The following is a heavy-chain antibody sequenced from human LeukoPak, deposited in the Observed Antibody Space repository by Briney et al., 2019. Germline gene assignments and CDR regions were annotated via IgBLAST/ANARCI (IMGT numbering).Heavy chain of an antibody. CDR1: GFTFSSYS. CDR3: ARSSSSWYYFDY. Sequence: GGSLILSCAASGFTFSSYSMNWVRQAPGKGLEWVSSISSSSSYIYYADSVKGRFTISRDNAKNSLHLQMNSLRAEDTAVHYCARSSSSWYYFDYWGQGTLVTVSS. D-gene: IGHD6-13*01. J-gene: IGHJ4*02. V-gene: IGHV3-21*01. CDR2: ISSSSSYI.